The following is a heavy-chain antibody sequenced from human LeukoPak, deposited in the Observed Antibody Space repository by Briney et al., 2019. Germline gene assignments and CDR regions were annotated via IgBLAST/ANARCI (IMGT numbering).Heavy chain of an antibody. CDR2: MNPNSGST. V-gene: IGHV1-8*03. D-gene: IGHD5-12*01. J-gene: IGHJ4*02. CDR3: ARGRSTGYPYYFEY. Sequence: GASVKVSCKASGYTFTSYDNNLVRQATGPGLEWMGWMNPNSGSTGYAQKFQGRDTITRNTSISTAYMELSGLRSEDTAVYYCARGRSTGYPYYFEYWGQGTLVTVSS. CDR1: GYTFTSYD.